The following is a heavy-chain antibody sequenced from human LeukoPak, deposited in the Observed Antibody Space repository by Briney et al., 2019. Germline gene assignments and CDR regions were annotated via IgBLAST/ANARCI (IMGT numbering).Heavy chain of an antibody. V-gene: IGHV1-69*13. CDR3: ARGSSYTVVVTAFFDY. D-gene: IGHD2-21*02. CDR1: GGTFSSYA. CDR2: IIPIFGTA. Sequence: SVNVSCKASGGTFSSYAISWVRQAPGQGLEWMGGIIPIFGTANYAQKFQGRVTITADESTSTAYMELSSLRSEDTAVYYCARGSSYTVVVTAFFDYWGQGTLVTVSS. J-gene: IGHJ4*02.